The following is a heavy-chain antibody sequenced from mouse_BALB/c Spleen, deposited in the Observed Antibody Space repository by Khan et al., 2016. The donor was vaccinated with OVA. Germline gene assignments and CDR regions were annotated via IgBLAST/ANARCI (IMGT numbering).Heavy chain of an antibody. CDR1: GYSITSDYA. D-gene: IGHD2-4*01. CDR2: IRYSGST. V-gene: IGHV3-2*02. J-gene: IGHJ4*01. CDR3: ARDYDYHYYAMDY. Sequence: VQLQESGPGLVKPSQSLSLTCTVTGYSITSDYAWNWIRQFPGNKLEWMGYIRYSGSTSYNPSLKSRISITRDTSKNHFFLQLNSVTTEDTATYYCARDYDYHYYAMDYWGQGTSVTVSS.